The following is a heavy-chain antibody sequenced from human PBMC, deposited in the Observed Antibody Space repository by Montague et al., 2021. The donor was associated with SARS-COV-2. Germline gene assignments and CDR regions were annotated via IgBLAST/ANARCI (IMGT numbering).Heavy chain of an antibody. CDR2: ISSSGSTI. J-gene: IGHJ4*02. D-gene: IGHD3-3*01. V-gene: IGHV3-48*03. Sequence: SLRLSCAASGFTFSSYEMNWVRQAPGKGLEWVSYISSSGSTIYXXXSXXXRFXISRDNAKNSLYLQTSSLRAEDTAVYYCARDLGGRGNTITIFGVVIPTFDYWGQGTLVTVSS. CDR1: GFTFSSYE. CDR3: ARDLGGRGNTITIFGVVIPTFDY.